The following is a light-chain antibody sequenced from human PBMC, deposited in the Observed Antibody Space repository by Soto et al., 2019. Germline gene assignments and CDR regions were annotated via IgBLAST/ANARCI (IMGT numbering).Light chain of an antibody. CDR3: SSFTSSSTYV. V-gene: IGLV2-14*01. Sequence: QSALTQPASVSGSPGQSIPISCTGTSTDVGGYNYVSWYQQHPGKAPKLIIFEVSNRFSGSKSGNTASLTISGLQAEDEADYFCSSFTSSSTYVFGTGTKVTVL. CDR1: STDVGGYNY. CDR2: EVS. J-gene: IGLJ1*01.